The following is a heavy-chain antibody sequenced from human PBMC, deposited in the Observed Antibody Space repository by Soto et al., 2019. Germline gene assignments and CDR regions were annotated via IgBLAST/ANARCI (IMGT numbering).Heavy chain of an antibody. CDR3: TREVVTTEWYFDN. CDR2: ISSSGGTK. V-gene: IGHV3-30-3*01. J-gene: IGHJ4*02. CDR1: GFTFSRHS. D-gene: IGHD1-1*01. Sequence: LRLSCETSGFTFSRHSMHWFRQAPGKGLEWVAVISSSGGTKFYADFVEGRFTISRDNSKNTLYLQMNSLRAEDTAVYYCTREVVTTEWYFDNWGQGILVTVSS.